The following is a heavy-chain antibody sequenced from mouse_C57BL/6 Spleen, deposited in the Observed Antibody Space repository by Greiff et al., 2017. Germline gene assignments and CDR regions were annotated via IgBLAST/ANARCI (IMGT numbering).Heavy chain of an antibody. D-gene: IGHD2-3*01. V-gene: IGHV3-6*01. CDR2: ISYDGSN. CDR1: GYSITSGYY. CDR3: ARDRDYDGYYDWYFDV. J-gene: IGHJ1*03. Sequence: EVKLLESGPGLVKPSQSLSLTCSVTGYSITSGYYWNWIRQFPGNKLEWMGYISYDGSNNYNPSLKNRISITRDTSKNQFFLKLNSVTTEDTATYYCARDRDYDGYYDWYFDVWGTGTTVTVSS.